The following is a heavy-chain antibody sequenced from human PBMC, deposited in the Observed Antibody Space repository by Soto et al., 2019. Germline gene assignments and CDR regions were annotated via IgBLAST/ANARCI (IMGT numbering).Heavy chain of an antibody. CDR3: VRRHVSATGIDWFDP. Sequence: ASVKVSCKASGYTFTSYGIHWVRQAPGQRLEWMGWINAANGDTKYSPKFQGRVTITRDTSASTAYMELSSLRSEDTTVYYCVRRHVSATGIDWFDPWGQGTLVTVSS. J-gene: IGHJ5*02. V-gene: IGHV1-3*01. CDR2: INAANGDT. D-gene: IGHD6-13*01. CDR1: GYTFTSYG.